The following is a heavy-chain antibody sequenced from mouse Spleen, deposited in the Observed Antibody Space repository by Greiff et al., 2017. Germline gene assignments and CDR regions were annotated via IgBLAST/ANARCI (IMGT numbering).Heavy chain of an antibody. CDR1: GYSITSGYY. D-gene: IGHD2-4*01. J-gene: IGHJ4*01. Sequence: EVKLLESGPGLVKPSQSLSLTCSVTGYSITSGYYWNWIRQFPGNKLEWMGYISYDGSNNYNPSLKNRISITRDTSKNQFFLKLNSVTTEDTATYYCARAYDYEMDYWGQGTSVTVSS. CDR3: ARAYDYEMDY. CDR2: ISYDGSN. V-gene: IGHV3-6*01.